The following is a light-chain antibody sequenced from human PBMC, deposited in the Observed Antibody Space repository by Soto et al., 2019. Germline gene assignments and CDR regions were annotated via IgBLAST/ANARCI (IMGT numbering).Light chain of an antibody. Sequence: AIPLTQSPSSLSASVGYRVTITCRASQGISSALAWYQQTPGKPPKLLIYDASSLEIGVPSRFSGSGSVTDFTLTISSLQPEDFATYYCQQFNNYPFTFGAGTKVDIK. CDR2: DAS. CDR3: QQFNNYPFT. CDR1: QGISSA. V-gene: IGKV1D-13*01. J-gene: IGKJ3*01.